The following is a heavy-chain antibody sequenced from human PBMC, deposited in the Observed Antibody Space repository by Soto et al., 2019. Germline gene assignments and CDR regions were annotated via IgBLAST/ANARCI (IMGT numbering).Heavy chain of an antibody. J-gene: IGHJ5*02. Sequence: QVQLQESGPGLVKPSQTLSLTCTVSGGSISSGGYYWSWIRQHPGKGLEWIGYIYYSGSTYYNPSLKSRVTKSVDTSKNPFSLKLSSVTAADTALYYCARLITMVRGVIIDGGGWFDPWGQGTLVTVSS. CDR2: IYYSGST. CDR3: ARLITMVRGVIIDGGGWFDP. D-gene: IGHD3-10*01. V-gene: IGHV4-31*03. CDR1: GGSISSGGYY.